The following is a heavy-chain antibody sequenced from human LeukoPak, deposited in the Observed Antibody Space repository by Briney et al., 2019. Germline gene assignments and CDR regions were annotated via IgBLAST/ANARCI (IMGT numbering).Heavy chain of an antibody. Sequence: GGSLRLSCAASGFTFSSYNMNWVRQAPGKGLEWVSSISTSSSYIYYADSVKGRFTISRDNAKKSLYLQMNSLRVEDTAVYYCASEARWGSGDYWGQGTLVTVSS. V-gene: IGHV3-21*01. CDR1: GFTFSSYN. CDR2: ISTSSSYI. J-gene: IGHJ4*02. D-gene: IGHD2-21*01. CDR3: ASEARWGSGDY.